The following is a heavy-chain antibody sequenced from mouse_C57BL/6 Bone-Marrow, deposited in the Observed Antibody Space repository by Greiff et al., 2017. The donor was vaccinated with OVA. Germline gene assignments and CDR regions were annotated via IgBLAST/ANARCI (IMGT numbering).Heavy chain of an antibody. CDR1: GFTFSSYG. J-gene: IGHJ2*01. D-gene: IGHD1-1*01. V-gene: IGHV5-6*01. CDR2: ISSGGSYT. CDR3: ARHNITTVVATDY. Sequence: VMLVESGGDLVKPGGSLKLSCAASGFTFSSYGMSWVRQTPDKRLEWVATISSGGSYTYYPDSVKGRFTISRDNAKNTLYLQMSSLKSEDTAMYYCARHNITTVVATDYWGQGTTLTVSS.